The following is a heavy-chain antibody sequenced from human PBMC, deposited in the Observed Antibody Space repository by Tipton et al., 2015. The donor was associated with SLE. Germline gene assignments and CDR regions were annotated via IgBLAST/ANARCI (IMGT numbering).Heavy chain of an antibody. Sequence: LSLTCTVSGGSISSGDYYWSWIRQPPGKGLEWIGYIYYSGSTYYNPSLKSRLTISVDTSKNQFSLKLSSVTAADTAVYYCARAGWFGELFPEKYFDYWGQGTLVTVSS. CDR2: IYYSGST. CDR3: ARAGWFGELFPEKYFDY. CDR1: GGSISSGDYY. D-gene: IGHD3-10*01. J-gene: IGHJ4*02. V-gene: IGHV4-30-4*08.